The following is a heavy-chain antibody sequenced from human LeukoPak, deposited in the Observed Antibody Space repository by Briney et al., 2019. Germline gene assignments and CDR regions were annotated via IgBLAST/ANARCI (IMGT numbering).Heavy chain of an antibody. CDR2: IKLIGGNT. J-gene: IGHJ4*02. D-gene: IGHD5-24*01. V-gene: IGHV3-20*04. CDR1: GFSFGDYG. CDR3: AGDGGWLQYIDY. Sequence: PGESLRLSCAVSGFSFGDYGMRWVRQAPGDGREWVASIKLIGGNTAYAESVTGGFTISRRSSKDSPYLQLNSVLSEHTALYYCAGDGGWLQYIDYWGQGNLGTVSS.